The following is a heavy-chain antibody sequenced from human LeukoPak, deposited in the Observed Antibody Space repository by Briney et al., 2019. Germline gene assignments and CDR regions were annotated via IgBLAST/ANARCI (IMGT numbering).Heavy chain of an antibody. Sequence: GASVKVSCKASGYTFTGYYMHWVRQAPGQGLEWMGWINPNSGGTNYAQKLQGRVTMTRDTSISTAYMELSRLRSDDTAVYYCARGSRYYYDSSGYYQWGQGTLVAVSS. CDR1: GYTFTGYY. CDR3: ARGSRYYYDSSGYYQ. CDR2: INPNSGGT. D-gene: IGHD3-22*01. V-gene: IGHV1-2*02. J-gene: IGHJ4*02.